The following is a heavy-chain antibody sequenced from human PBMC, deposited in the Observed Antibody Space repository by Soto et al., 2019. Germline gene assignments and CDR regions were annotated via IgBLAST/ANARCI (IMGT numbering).Heavy chain of an antibody. CDR1: GGTFSSYA. CDR3: ARSQGSSTSLEIYYYYYYSMYV. V-gene: IGHV1-69*01. D-gene: IGHD2-2*01. Sequence: QVQLVQSGAEVKKPGSSVKVSCKASGGTFSSYAISWVRQAPGQGLEWMGGIIPISDTTNYAQKFQGRVTITADESTSTAYMELSSLRSDDAGVYCCARSQGSSTSLEIYYYYYYSMYVWGQGTTVTVSS. J-gene: IGHJ6*02. CDR2: IIPISDTT.